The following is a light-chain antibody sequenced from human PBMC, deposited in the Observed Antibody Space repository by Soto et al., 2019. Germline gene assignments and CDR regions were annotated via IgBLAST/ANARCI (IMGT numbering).Light chain of an antibody. V-gene: IGLV2-23*03. J-gene: IGLJ1*01. CDR2: EGS. CDR3: CSYAGSSTFLYV. Sequence: QSVLTQPASVSGSPGQSITISCTGTSSDVGSYNLVSWYQQHLGKAPKLMIYEGSKRPSGVSNRFSGSKSGNTASLTISGLQAEDEADYYCCSYAGSSTFLYVFGTGTKLTVL. CDR1: SSDVGSYNL.